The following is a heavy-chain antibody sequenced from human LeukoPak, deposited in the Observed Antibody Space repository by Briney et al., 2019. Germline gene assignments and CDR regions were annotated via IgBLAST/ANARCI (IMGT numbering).Heavy chain of an antibody. CDR2: IYYSGST. J-gene: IGHJ5*02. CDR3: ARDKLGYCSGGSCSNWFDP. D-gene: IGHD2-15*01. Sequence: ASETLSLTCTVSGGSISSGGYYWSWIRQHPGKGLEWIGYIYYSGSTYYNPSLKSRVTISVDTSKNQFSLKLSSVTAADTAVYYCARDKLGYCSGGSCSNWFDPWGQGTLVTVSS. CDR1: GGSISSGGYY. V-gene: IGHV4-31*03.